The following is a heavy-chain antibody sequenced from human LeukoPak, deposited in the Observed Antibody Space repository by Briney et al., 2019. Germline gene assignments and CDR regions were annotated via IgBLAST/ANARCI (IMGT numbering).Heavy chain of an antibody. D-gene: IGHD5-12*01. CDR3: ARDRGFTSYDY. V-gene: IGHV3-7*01. J-gene: IGHJ4*02. CDR2: INQDGSHK. CDR1: GIRFENSW. Sequence: GGSLRLSCVASGIRFENSWMHWVRQAPGKGLEWVAKINQDGSHKYYVDSVKGRFTISRDTAKNSLHLQMNSLRAEDTAVYYCARDRGFTSYDYWGQGILVTVSS.